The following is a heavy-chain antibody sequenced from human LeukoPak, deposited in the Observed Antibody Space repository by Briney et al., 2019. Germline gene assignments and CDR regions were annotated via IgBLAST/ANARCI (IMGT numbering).Heavy chain of an antibody. V-gene: IGHV4-34*01. D-gene: IGHD2-2*01. CDR2: INHSGST. Sequence: PSETLSLTCAVYGGSFSGYYWSWIRQPPGKGLEWIGEINHSGSTNYNPSLKSRVTISVDTSKNQFSLKLSSVTAADTAVYYCARRRYCSSTSCYPRGGYMDVWGKGTTVTVSS. CDR3: ARRRYCSSTSCYPRGGYMDV. J-gene: IGHJ6*03. CDR1: GGSFSGYY.